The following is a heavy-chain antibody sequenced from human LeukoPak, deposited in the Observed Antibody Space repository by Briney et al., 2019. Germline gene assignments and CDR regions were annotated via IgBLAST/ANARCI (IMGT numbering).Heavy chain of an antibody. Sequence: ASVKVSCKASGYTFTSYDINWVRQATGQGLEWMGWMNPNSGNTGYAQKFQGRVTMTRNTSISTAYMELSSLRSEDTAVYYCERVDRTADAFDIWGQGTMVTVSS. CDR3: ERVDRTADAFDI. V-gene: IGHV1-8*01. CDR2: MNPNSGNT. CDR1: GYTFTSYD. D-gene: IGHD2-2*03. J-gene: IGHJ3*02.